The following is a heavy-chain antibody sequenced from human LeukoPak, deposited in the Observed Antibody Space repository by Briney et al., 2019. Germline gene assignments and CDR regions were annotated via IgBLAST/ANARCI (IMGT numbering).Heavy chain of an antibody. CDR3: ARRAGGYSHPYDY. J-gene: IGHJ4*02. Sequence: GGSLRLSCAASGFTFSSYVMHWVRQAPGKGLEWVAFIRYDGSNKYYSDSVKGRFTISRDNSKNTLYLQMNSLRAEDTAVYYCARRAGGYSHPYDYWGQGTLVTVSS. D-gene: IGHD4-23*01. CDR2: IRYDGSNK. CDR1: GFTFSSYV. V-gene: IGHV3-30*02.